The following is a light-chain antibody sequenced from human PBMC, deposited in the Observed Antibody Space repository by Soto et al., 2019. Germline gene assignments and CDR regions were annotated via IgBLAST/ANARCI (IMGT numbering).Light chain of an antibody. CDR1: SSDVGGYIY. CDR3: SSYTSSGTLV. Sequence: QSVLTQPASVSGSPGQSITISCTGTSSDVGGYIYVSWYQQHPGKAPKLMIYDVTDRPSGVSNRFSGSKSGNTASLTISGLQAEAEADYYCSSYTSSGTLVFGTGTKVTVL. CDR2: DVT. J-gene: IGLJ1*01. V-gene: IGLV2-14*01.